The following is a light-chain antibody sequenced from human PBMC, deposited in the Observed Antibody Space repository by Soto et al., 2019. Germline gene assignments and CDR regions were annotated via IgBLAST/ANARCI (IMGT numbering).Light chain of an antibody. Sequence: DIQMTQSPSSLSASVGDRVTITCRASQSISSYLNWYQQKPGKATKLLIYAASSLQSGVPSRFSGSGSGTAFTLTISSLQPEDFETYYCQQSYSTPPALGQGTKLEI. CDR2: AAS. CDR3: QQSYSTPPA. V-gene: IGKV1-39*01. CDR1: QSISSY. J-gene: IGKJ2*01.